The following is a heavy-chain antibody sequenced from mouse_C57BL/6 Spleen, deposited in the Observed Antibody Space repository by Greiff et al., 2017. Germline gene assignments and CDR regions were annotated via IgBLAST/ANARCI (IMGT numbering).Heavy chain of an antibody. J-gene: IGHJ4*01. CDR2: INPGSGGT. Sequence: QVQLQQSGAELVRPGTSVKVSCKASGYAFTNYLIEWVKQRPGQGLEWIGVINPGSGGTNSNEKFKGKATLTADKSSSTAYMQLSSLTSEDSAVYICARGGNHAMDYWGQGTSVTVSS. CDR1: GYAFTNYL. V-gene: IGHV1-54*01. CDR3: ARGGNHAMDY.